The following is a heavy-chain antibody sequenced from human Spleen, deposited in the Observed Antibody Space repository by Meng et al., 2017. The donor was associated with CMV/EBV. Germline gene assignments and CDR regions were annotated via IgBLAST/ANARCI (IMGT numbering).Heavy chain of an antibody. Sequence: GESLKISCTASEFTFSHYYMSWIRQAPGKGLEWISYIGTNGSSIYYADSVKGRFTISRDNTKDSLYLQMNSLRAEDTAVYYCARSGEQLVHGMDVWGQGTTVTVSS. V-gene: IGHV3-11*04. CDR2: IGTNGSSI. CDR3: ARSGEQLVHGMDV. CDR1: EFTFSHYY. D-gene: IGHD6-13*01. J-gene: IGHJ6*02.